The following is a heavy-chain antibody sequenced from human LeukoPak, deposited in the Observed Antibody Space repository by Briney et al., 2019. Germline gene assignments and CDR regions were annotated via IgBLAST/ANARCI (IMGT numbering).Heavy chain of an antibody. J-gene: IGHJ4*02. CDR2: IYHSGST. V-gene: IGHV4-38-2*01. CDR1: GYSISSGYY. Sequence: SETLSLTCAVSGYSISSGYYWGWIRQPPGKGLEWIGSIYHSGSTYYNPSLKSRVTISVDTSKNQFSLKLSSVTAADTAVYYCASSVLQTETCFDYWGQGTLVTVSS. CDR3: ASSVLQTETCFDY.